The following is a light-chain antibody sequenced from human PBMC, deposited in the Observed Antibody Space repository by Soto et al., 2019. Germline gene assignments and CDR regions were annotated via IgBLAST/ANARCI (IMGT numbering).Light chain of an antibody. CDR1: SSDVGSYNG. V-gene: IGLV2-18*02. Sequence: QSALTQPPSVSGSPGQSVTISCTGTSSDVGSYNGVSWYQQPPGTAPKLIIYEVSNRPSGVPDRFSGSKSGNTASLTISGLQAEDEADCYCCSYTRSSTYVFGTGTKVTVL. CDR3: CSYTRSSTYV. J-gene: IGLJ1*01. CDR2: EVS.